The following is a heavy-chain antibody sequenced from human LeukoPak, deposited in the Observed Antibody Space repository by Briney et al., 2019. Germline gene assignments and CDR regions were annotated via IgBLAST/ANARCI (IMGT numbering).Heavy chain of an antibody. CDR3: TTYAETYYDFWSGYYRVDY. D-gene: IGHD3-3*01. J-gene: IGHJ4*02. CDR1: GFTFSNAW. V-gene: IGHV3-15*01. Sequence: GGSLRLSCAASGFTFSNAWMSWVRQAPGKGLEWVGRIKSKTDGGTTDYAAPVKGRFTISRDDSKNTLYLRMNSLKTEDTAVYYCTTYAETYYDFWSGYYRVDYWGQGTLVTVSS. CDR2: IKSKTDGGTT.